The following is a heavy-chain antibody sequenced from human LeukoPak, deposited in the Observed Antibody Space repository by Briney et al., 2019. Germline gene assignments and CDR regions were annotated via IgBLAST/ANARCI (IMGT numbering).Heavy chain of an antibody. CDR1: GFTFSSYW. Sequence: PGGSLIVSCAASGFTFSSYWMHWVRQVPGKGLVWVSRIDSDGSSTTYADSVKGRFTISRDNAQNTLFLQMTSLRAEDTAVYYRARDRGYIPDYWGQGTLVTVSS. D-gene: IGHD5-18*01. CDR2: IDSDGSST. V-gene: IGHV3-74*01. CDR3: ARDRGYIPDY. J-gene: IGHJ4*02.